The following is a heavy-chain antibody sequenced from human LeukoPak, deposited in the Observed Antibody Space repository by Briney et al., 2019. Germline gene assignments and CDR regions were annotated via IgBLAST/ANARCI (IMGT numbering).Heavy chain of an antibody. V-gene: IGHV3-7*01. CDR3: ARGGPSGSYFDY. J-gene: IGHJ4*02. CDR2: INQDGTEK. D-gene: IGHD3-10*01. CDR1: GFTFSSYW. Sequence: GGSLRLSCAASGFTFSSYWMSWVRQAPGEGLEWVAKINQDGTEKAYVDSVRGRFTISRDNAKNSLFLQMNSLRAEDTAVYYCARGGPSGSYFDYWGQGTLVTVSS.